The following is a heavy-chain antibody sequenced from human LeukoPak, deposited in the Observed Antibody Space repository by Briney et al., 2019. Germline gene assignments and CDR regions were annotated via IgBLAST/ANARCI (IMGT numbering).Heavy chain of an antibody. CDR1: GYTFTSYD. Sequence: ASVKVSCKASGYTFTSYDINWVRQATGQGLEWMGWMNPNSGNTGYAQKFQGRVTITRNTSISTAYMELSSLRSEDTAVYYCARLVGSYSSGWYRPYFDYWGQGTLVTVSS. J-gene: IGHJ4*02. CDR2: MNPNSGNT. CDR3: ARLVGSYSSGWYRPYFDY. D-gene: IGHD6-19*01. V-gene: IGHV1-8*03.